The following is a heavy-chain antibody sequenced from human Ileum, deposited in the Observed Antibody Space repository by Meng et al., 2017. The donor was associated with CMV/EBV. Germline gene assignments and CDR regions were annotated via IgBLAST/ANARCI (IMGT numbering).Heavy chain of an antibody. V-gene: IGHV4-34*01. CDR1: NSAFSYYY. J-gene: IGHJ4*02. CDR3: ARASPQRRFLSY. D-gene: IGHD3-3*01. CDR2: INIRGST. Sequence: QVQLQQWGAGQFKASETLSRVCAGPNSAFSYYYLTWIRQSPGKGLEWIGEINIRGSTNYNPSLKSRVTISIDTSRNQFSLKLTSMTAADTAVYYCARASPQRRFLSYWGQGTLVTVSS.